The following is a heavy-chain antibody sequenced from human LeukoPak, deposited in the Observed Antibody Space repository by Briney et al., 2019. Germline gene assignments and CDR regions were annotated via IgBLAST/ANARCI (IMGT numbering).Heavy chain of an antibody. CDR3: ARERIRTPYHGMDV. CDR2: IRTYNGDT. V-gene: IGHV1-18*01. D-gene: IGHD1-14*01. J-gene: IGHJ6*02. Sequence: ASVKVSCKASGYTFTNYAISWVRQAPGQGLEWMGCIRTYNGDTNYAQKIQGRVTMTTDTSTNTAYMELRSLRSDDTAVYYCARERIRTPYHGMDVWGQGTTVTVSS. CDR1: GYTFTNYA.